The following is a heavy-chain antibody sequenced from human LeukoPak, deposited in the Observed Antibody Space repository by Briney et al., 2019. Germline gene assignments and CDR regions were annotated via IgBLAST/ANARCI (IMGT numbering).Heavy chain of an antibody. J-gene: IGHJ5*02. D-gene: IGHD2-2*01. Sequence: KPGGSLRLSCAASGFTFSSYSMNWVRQAPGEGLEWVSSISSSSSYIYYADSVKGRFTISRDNAKNSLYLQMNSLRAEDTAVYYCARDLGYCSSTSCLHRGGYWFDPWGQGTLVTVSS. CDR2: ISSSSSYI. V-gene: IGHV3-21*01. CDR1: GFTFSSYS. CDR3: ARDLGYCSSTSCLHRGGYWFDP.